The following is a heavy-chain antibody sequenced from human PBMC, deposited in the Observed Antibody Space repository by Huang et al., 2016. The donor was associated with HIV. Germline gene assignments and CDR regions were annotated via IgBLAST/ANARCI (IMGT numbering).Heavy chain of an antibody. Sequence: QVQLQQWGAGLLTPSETLSLTCAVYGGSFSGSYWSWIRQSPGKGLEWIVEINHSGSTNYNPSLKSRLTISVDTSKNQFALKLSSVTAADTAVYYCARERMMSWLDDHDAFDIWGQGTMVTVSS. J-gene: IGHJ3*02. CDR3: ARERMMSWLDDHDAFDI. V-gene: IGHV4-34*01. CDR1: GGSFSGSY. CDR2: INHSGST. D-gene: IGHD1-1*01.